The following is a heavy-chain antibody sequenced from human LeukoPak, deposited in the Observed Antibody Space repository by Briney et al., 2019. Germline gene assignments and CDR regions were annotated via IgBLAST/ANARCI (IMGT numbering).Heavy chain of an antibody. V-gene: IGHV4-34*01. CDR3: ARDSSGYQYYFDY. D-gene: IGHD3-22*01. CDR2: INHSGST. J-gene: IGHJ4*02. CDR1: GGSFSGYY. Sequence: PSETLSLTCAVYGGSFSGYYWSWIRQPPGKGLEWIGEINHSGSTNYNPSLKSRVTISVDTSKNQFSLKLSSVTAADTAVYYCARDSSGYQYYFDYWGQGTLVTVSS.